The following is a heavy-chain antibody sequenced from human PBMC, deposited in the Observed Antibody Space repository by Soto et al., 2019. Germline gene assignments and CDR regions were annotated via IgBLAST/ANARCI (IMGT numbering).Heavy chain of an antibody. Sequence: GGALRLSCAAYGFTFRNAWMSWVRQAPGKGRQWVGHIKSKTDGGTTDYAAPVKGRFTISRDDSKNTLCLQMNSLKTEDTAVYYCTTETNIVVVPAAIDNWFDPWGQGTLVTVSS. CDR1: GFTFRNAW. V-gene: IGHV3-15*01. CDR2: IKSKTDGGTT. D-gene: IGHD2-2*01. CDR3: TTETNIVVVPAAIDNWFDP. J-gene: IGHJ5*02.